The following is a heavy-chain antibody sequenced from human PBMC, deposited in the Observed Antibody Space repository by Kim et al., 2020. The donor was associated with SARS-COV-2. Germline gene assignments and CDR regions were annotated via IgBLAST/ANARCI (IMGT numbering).Heavy chain of an antibody. V-gene: IGHV3-7*01. CDR3: VRGGYSNFDF. CDR1: GFNFNSHW. J-gene: IGHJ4*02. D-gene: IGHD2-21*01. CDR2: TKYDGSVR. Sequence: GGSLRLSCVASGFNFNSHWMSWVRQAPGKGLEWVANTKYDGSVRNYVASMKGRFTISRDNAKNALYLQMNSLRVDDTAVYYCVRGGYSNFDFWGQGTLVTVSS.